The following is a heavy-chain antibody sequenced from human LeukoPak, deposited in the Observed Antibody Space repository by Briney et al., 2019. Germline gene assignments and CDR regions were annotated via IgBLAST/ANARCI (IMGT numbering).Heavy chain of an antibody. CDR2: INHSGST. CDR3: ARGGVCYGY. V-gene: IGHV4-34*01. Sequence: SETLSLTCAVHGWSLSGYYWSWIRQTPGKGLEWIGEINHSGSTNYNPSLKSRVTISVDTTKYQFSLKLSSVAAADTAVYYCARGGVCYGYWGQGTLVTVSS. CDR1: GWSLSGYY. D-gene: IGHD2-8*01. J-gene: IGHJ4*02.